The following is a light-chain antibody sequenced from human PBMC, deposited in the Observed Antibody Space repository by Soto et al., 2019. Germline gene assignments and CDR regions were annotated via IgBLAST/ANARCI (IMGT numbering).Light chain of an antibody. Sequence: DIQMTQSPSSLSASIGDGVTITCRASQFIGNYLNWYQHRPGKVPKVLIYGATTLRGGVPSRFTGSGYGTDFTLTISSLQPEDFATYSCQHVYSFPHTFGPGTKVEV. J-gene: IGKJ2*01. CDR1: QFIGNY. CDR3: QHVYSFPHT. V-gene: IGKV1-39*01. CDR2: GAT.